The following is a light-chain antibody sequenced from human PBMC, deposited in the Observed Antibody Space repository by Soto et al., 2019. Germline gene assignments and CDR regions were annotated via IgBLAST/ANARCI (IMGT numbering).Light chain of an antibody. CDR2: KAS. J-gene: IGKJ1*01. CDR1: QTISSW. Sequence: IQLTQSPSSLSSSVGDRVTLTWLASQTISSWLAWYKQKPGKAPKLLSYKASTLKSGVPSRFRGSGSGTEFTLTISSLQPDDFETYYCQHYNSYSEAFGQGTKVDI. CDR3: QHYNSYSEA. V-gene: IGKV1-5*03.